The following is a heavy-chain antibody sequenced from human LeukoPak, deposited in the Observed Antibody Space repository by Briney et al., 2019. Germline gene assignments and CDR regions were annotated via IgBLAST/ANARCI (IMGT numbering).Heavy chain of an antibody. V-gene: IGHV4-38-2*01. Sequence: SETLYLTCAVSGYSISSGYYWGWIRQPPGKGLEWIGSIYHSGSTYYNPSLKSRVTISVDTSKNQFSLKLSSVTAADTAVYYCARPAGYFGSDAFDIWGQGTMVTVSS. CDR1: GYSISSGYY. CDR3: ARPAGYFGSDAFDI. J-gene: IGHJ3*02. CDR2: IYHSGST. D-gene: IGHD3-10*01.